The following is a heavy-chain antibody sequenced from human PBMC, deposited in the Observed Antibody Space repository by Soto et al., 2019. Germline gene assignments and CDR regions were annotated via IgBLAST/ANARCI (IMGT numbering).Heavy chain of an antibody. CDR2: IYSGGST. V-gene: IGHV3-53*01. CDR1: GFTVSSNY. Sequence: GGSLRLSCAASGFTVSSNYMSWVRQAPGKGLEWVSVIYSGGSTYYADSVKGRFTISRDNSKNTLYLQMNSLRAEDTAVYYCASTVIHNWNQDHNWFDPWGQGTLVTVS. CDR3: ASTVIHNWNQDHNWFDP. J-gene: IGHJ5*02. D-gene: IGHD1-20*01.